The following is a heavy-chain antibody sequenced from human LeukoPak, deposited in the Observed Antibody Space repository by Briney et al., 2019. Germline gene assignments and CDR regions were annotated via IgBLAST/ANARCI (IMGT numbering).Heavy chain of an antibody. D-gene: IGHD3-22*01. CDR3: ARAEVQAYYYDSSGYPDY. CDR1: GFTFSSYW. V-gene: IGHV3-7*01. Sequence: QSGGSLRLSCAASGFTFSSYWMSWIRQAPGKGLEWVANIKQDGSEKYYVDSVKGRFTISRDNAKNSLYLQMNSLRAEDTAVYYCARAEVQAYYYDSSGYPDYWGQGTLVTVSS. J-gene: IGHJ4*02. CDR2: IKQDGSEK.